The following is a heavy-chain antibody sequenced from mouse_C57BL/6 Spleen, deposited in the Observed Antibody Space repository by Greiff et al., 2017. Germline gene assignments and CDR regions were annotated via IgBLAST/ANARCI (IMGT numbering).Heavy chain of an antibody. CDR1: GYTFTSYW. CDR2: IYPGSGGT. CDR3: ATYNDAVDY. D-gene: IGHD1-3*01. J-gene: IGHJ2*01. V-gene: IGHV1-55*01. Sequence: QVQLQQPGAELVKPGASVKMSCKASGYTFTSYWITWVKQRPGQGLEWIGEIYPGSGGTNYNGKFKGKATLTADTSSSTAYMQLSSLTSEDSAVYYCATYNDAVDYWGQGTTLTVSS.